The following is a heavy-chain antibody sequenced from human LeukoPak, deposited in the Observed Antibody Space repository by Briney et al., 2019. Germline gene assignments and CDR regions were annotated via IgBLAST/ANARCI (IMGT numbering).Heavy chain of an antibody. CDR1: GYTFTSYY. J-gene: IGHJ3*02. CDR2: INPSGGST. D-gene: IGHD1-26*01. CDR3: ARGGGWELPGGPAFDI. V-gene: IGHV1-46*01. Sequence: GASVKVSCKASGYTFTSYYMHWVRQAPGQGLEWMGIINPSGGSTSYAQKFQGRVTMTRDTSTSTVYMELSSLRSEDTAVYYCARGGGWELPGGPAFDIWGQGTMVTVSP.